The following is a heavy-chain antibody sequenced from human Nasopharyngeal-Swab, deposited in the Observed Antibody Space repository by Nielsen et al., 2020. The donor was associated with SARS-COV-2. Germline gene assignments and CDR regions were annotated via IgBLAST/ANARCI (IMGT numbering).Heavy chain of an antibody. D-gene: IGHD6-19*01. CDR3: ARDGGSGRYV. CDR2: IKQDGSEK. CDR1: GFTFSSYW. V-gene: IGHV3-7*04. J-gene: IGHJ4*02. Sequence: GESLKISYAASGFTFSSYWMSWVRQAPGKGLEWVASIKQDGSEKNYVDSVKGRFTISRDNAKNLLYVQMNSLRAEDTAVYYCARDGGSGRYVWGQGTLVTVSS.